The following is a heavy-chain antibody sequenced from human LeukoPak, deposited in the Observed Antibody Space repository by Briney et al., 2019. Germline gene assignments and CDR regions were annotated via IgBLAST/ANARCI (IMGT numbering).Heavy chain of an antibody. D-gene: IGHD3-22*01. CDR2: ISAYNGNT. CDR1: GYTFTSYG. CDR3: AREEGDYYDSSGYEDY. J-gene: IGHJ4*02. Sequence: WASVTVSCKASGYTFTSYGISWVRQAPGQGLEWMGWISAYNGNTNYAQKLQGRVTMTTDTSTSTAYMELRSLRSDDTAVYYCAREEGDYYDSSGYEDYWGQGTLVTVSS. V-gene: IGHV1-18*01.